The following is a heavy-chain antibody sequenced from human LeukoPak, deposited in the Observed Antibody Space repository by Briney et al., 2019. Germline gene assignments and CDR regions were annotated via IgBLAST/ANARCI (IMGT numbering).Heavy chain of an antibody. V-gene: IGHV4-59*01. CDR3: ARVPIVGALGADY. Sequence: KPSETLSLTCTVSGGSISSYYWSWIRQPPGKGLEWIGYIYYSGSTNYNPSLKSRVTISVDTSKNQFSLKLSSVTAADTAVYYCARVPIVGALGADYWGQGTLVTVSS. D-gene: IGHD1-26*01. CDR1: GGSISSYY. J-gene: IGHJ4*02. CDR2: IYYSGST.